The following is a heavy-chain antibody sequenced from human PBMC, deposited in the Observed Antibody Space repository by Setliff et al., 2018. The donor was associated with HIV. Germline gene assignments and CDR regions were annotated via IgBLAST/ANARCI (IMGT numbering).Heavy chain of an antibody. V-gene: IGHV2-5*02. CDR2: IHWDDDK. D-gene: IGHD5-18*01. CDR1: GFSLTTSGVG. J-gene: IGHJ4*02. Sequence: SGPTLVNPTQTLTLTCTFSGFSLTTSGVGVGWIRQPPGGALEWLAVIHWDDDKRYSPSLKRRLTIAKDTSKNQVVLTMTNMDPVDTATYYCARYGYGFDYWGQGTLVTVSS. CDR3: ARYGYGFDY.